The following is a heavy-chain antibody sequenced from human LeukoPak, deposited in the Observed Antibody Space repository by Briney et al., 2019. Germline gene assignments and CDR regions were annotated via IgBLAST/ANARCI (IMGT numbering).Heavy chain of an antibody. V-gene: IGHV3-74*01. CDR2: INSDGIST. CDR1: GLTFSNYW. D-gene: IGHD3-16*01. CDR3: ATGGAQYYDY. Sequence: GGSLRLSCAASGLTFSNYWMHWVRQAPGKGLVWVSRINSDGISTIYADSVKGRFTISRDNAKNTVVLQMNSLSAEDTAVYYCATGGAQYYDYWGQGTVVTVSS. J-gene: IGHJ4*02.